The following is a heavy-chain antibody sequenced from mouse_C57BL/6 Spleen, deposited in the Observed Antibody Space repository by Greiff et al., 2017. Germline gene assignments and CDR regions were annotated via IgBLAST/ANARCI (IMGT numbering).Heavy chain of an antibody. V-gene: IGHV5-9-1*02. CDR1: GFTFSSYA. J-gene: IGHJ3*01. CDR2: ISSGGDYI. Sequence: EVKLVESGEGLVKPGGSLKLSCAASGFTFSSYAMSWVRQTPEKRLEWVAYISSGGDYIYYADTVKGRFTISRDNARNTLYLQMSSLKSEDTAMYYCTRDRASITTVVGPFAYWGQGTLVTVSA. CDR3: TRDRASITTVVGPFAY. D-gene: IGHD1-1*01.